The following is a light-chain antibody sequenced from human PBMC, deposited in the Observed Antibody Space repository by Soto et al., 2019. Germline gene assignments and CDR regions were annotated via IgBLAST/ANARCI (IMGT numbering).Light chain of an antibody. CDR3: CSCAGSFTWV. CDR2: DAS. CDR1: NGDVGAYNF. V-gene: IGLV2-11*01. J-gene: IGLJ3*02. Sequence: QSVVTQPRSVSGSPGQSVTISCTGTNGDVGAYNFVCWYQQHPGKAPKLMISDASKRPSGVPDRFSASKSGNTASLTISGLQAEDEADYYCCSCAGSFTWVFGGGTQLTV.